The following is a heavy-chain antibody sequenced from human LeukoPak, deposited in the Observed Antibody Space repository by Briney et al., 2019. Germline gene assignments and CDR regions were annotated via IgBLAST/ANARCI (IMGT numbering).Heavy chain of an antibody. CDR1: GFTFSGSA. V-gene: IGHV3-73*01. CDR2: IRSKANSYAT. CDR3: TSHPQAKQQPDY. Sequence: GGSLRLSCAASGFTFSGSAMHWVRQASGKGLEWVGRIRSKANSYATAYAASVKGRFTISRDDSKNTAYLQMNSLKTEDTAVYYCTSHPQAKQQPDYWGQGTLVTVSS. D-gene: IGHD6-13*01. J-gene: IGHJ4*02.